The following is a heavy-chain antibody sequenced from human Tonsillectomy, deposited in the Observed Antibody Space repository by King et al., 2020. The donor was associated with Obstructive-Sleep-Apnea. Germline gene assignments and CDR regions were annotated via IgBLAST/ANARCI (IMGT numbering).Heavy chain of an antibody. J-gene: IGHJ3*02. Sequence: QLQESGPGLVKPSETLSLTCTVSGDSISSFYWSWIRQPPGKGLEWIGYVYYTGSTTYNPSLKSRVTISIGTSKNQFSLNLSSVTAADTAVYYCARHSGDPLFGDAFDIWGQGTVVTVSS. CDR2: VYYTGST. D-gene: IGHD3-3*01. CDR3: ARHSGDPLFGDAFDI. CDR1: GDSISSFY. V-gene: IGHV4-59*08.